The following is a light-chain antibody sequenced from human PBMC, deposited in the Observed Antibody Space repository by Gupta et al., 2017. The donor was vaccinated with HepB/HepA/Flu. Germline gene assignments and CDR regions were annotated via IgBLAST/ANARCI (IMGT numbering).Light chain of an antibody. CDR3: QDDGRSHT. J-gene: IGKJ5*01. V-gene: IGKV3-20*01. CDR1: QSITSNY. Sequence: EIVLTQLPGTLSMSPGDRVTFSCRPSQSITSNYLAWYQQKPGQAPRLLMYDASMRTADFPDRFSGTGSGTDFALTIIRPEPEDIAVYHWQDDGRSHTFGQGTQLEIK. CDR2: DAS.